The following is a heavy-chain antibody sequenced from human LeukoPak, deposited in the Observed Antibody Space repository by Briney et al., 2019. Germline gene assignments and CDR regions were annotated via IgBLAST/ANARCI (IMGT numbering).Heavy chain of an antibody. CDR2: IIPIFGTT. V-gene: IGHV1-69*13. CDR1: GYTFTSNY. J-gene: IGHJ4*02. Sequence: GASVKVSCKAFGYTFTSNYMHWVRQAPGQGLEWMGGIIPIFGTTNYAQKFQGRVTITADESTSTAYMELSSLRSEDTAVYYCAPLTTDRSTDYWGQGTLVTVSS. CDR3: APLTTDRSTDY. D-gene: IGHD3-9*01.